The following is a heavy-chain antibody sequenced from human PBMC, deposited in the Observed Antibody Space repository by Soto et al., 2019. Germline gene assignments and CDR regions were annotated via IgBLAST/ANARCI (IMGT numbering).Heavy chain of an antibody. CDR3: ARGVDTAKAGY. Sequence: VQLVESGGGLIQPGGSLRLSCAASGFTVSSNHMTWVRQAPGRGPEWVSTVYLGGNTFYADSVKGRFTISRDNSQNMLYLQINSLRAEDTAVYYCARGVDTAKAGYWGQGTLVTVSS. CDR1: GFTVSSNH. CDR2: VYLGGNT. J-gene: IGHJ4*02. V-gene: IGHV3-53*01. D-gene: IGHD5-18*01.